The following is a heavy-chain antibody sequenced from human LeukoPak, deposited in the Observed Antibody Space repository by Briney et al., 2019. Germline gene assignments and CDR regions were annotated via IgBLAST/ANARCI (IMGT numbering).Heavy chain of an antibody. V-gene: IGHV4-59*01. Sequence: SETLSLTCTVSGGSISSYYWSWIRQPPGKGLEWIGYIYYSGSTNYNPSLKSRVTISVDTSKNQFSLKLSSVTAADTAVYYCARNYGGPYWYFDLWGRGTRVTVSS. CDR1: GGSISSYY. D-gene: IGHD4-23*01. J-gene: IGHJ2*01. CDR2: IYYSGST. CDR3: ARNYGGPYWYFDL.